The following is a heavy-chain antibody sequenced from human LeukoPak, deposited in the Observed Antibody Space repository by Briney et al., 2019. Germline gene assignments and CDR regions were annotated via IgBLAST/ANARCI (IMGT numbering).Heavy chain of an antibody. Sequence: PSETLSLTCTVSRGSIGSYYWGWIRQPPGKGLEWIAYIFNTGTTKYNPSLKSRVTISLDTSNSQFSLKLSSVTAADTAVYYCASLWGFCPGGTCSFDQWGQGSLVIVSS. CDR3: ASLWGFCPGGTCSFDQ. V-gene: IGHV4-59*08. J-gene: IGHJ4*02. D-gene: IGHD2-8*02. CDR1: RGSIGSYY. CDR2: IFNTGTT.